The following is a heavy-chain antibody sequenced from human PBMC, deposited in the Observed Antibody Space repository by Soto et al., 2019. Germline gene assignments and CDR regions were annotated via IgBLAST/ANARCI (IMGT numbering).Heavy chain of an antibody. CDR2: INSDGSST. CDR1: GFTFSSYW. D-gene: IGHD3-3*01. V-gene: IGHV3-74*01. Sequence: PGESLKISCAASGFTFSSYWMHWVRQAPGKGLVWVSRINSDGSSTSYADSVKGRFTISRDNAKNTLYLQMNSLRAEDTAVYYCARERRITIFGVVIPRYYYYMDVWGKGTTVTVSS. CDR3: ARERRITIFGVVIPRYYYYMDV. J-gene: IGHJ6*03.